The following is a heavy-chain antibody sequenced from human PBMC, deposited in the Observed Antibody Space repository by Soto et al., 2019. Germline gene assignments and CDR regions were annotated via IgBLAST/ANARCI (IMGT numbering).Heavy chain of an antibody. Sequence: ASVKVSCKVSGYTLTELSMHWVRQAPGKGLEWMGGFDPEDGETIYAQKFQGRVTMTEDTSTDTAYMELSSLRSEDTAVYYCATDCSSKSCPHLYAFDIWGQGTMVTVSS. J-gene: IGHJ3*02. V-gene: IGHV1-24*01. CDR3: ATDCSSKSCPHLYAFDI. CDR1: GYTLTELS. CDR2: FDPEDGET. D-gene: IGHD2-2*01.